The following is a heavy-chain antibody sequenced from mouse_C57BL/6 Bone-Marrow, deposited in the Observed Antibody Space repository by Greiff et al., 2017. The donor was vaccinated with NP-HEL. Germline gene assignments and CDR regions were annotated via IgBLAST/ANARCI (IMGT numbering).Heavy chain of an antibody. CDR3: ARNLYGSSYVYWYFDV. J-gene: IGHJ1*03. Sequence: VQVVESGPGLVQPSQSLSITCTVSGFSLTSYGVHWVRQSPGKGLEWLGVIWSGGSTDYNAAFISRLSLSKDNSKSQVFFKMNSLQADDTAIYYCARNLYGSSYVYWYFDVWGTGTTVTVSS. CDR1: GFSLTSYG. V-gene: IGHV2-2*01. CDR2: IWSGGST. D-gene: IGHD1-1*01.